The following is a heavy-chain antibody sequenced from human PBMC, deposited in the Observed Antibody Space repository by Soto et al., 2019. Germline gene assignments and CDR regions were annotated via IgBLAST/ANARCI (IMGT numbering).Heavy chain of an antibody. V-gene: IGHV4-31*03. D-gene: IGHD3-16*02. CDR2: IYYSGST. CDR1: GGSISSGGYY. J-gene: IGHJ3*02. Sequence: SETLSLTCTVSGGSISSGGYYWSWIRQHPGKGLEWIGYIYYSGSTYYNPSLKSRVTISVDTSKNQFSLKLSSVTAADTAVYYCATTTYDYVWGSYRYSAFDIWGQGTMVTVSS. CDR3: ATTTYDYVWGSYRYSAFDI.